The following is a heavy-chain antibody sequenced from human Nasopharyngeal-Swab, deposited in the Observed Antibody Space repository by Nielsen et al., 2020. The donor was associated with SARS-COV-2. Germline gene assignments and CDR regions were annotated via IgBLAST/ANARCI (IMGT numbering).Heavy chain of an antibody. CDR3: TTDYYFDY. CDR1: GFVFSGSA. J-gene: IGHJ4*02. CDR2: IGDKAHNYAT. D-gene: IGHD4/OR15-4a*01. Sequence: LSLTCAASGFVFSGSAIHWVRQASGEGLEWVGRIGDKAHNYATTYAASVKGRFTISRDDSKNTAFLQMDSLNNEDTALYYCTTDYYFDYWGQGTLVTVSS. V-gene: IGHV3-73*01.